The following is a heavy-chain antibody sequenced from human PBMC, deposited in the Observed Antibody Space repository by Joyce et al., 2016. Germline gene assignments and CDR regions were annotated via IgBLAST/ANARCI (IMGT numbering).Heavy chain of an antibody. Sequence: QVQLVESGGGVVQPGGSLRLACAASGFNFSNYAIHWVRQAPGKGLEWVAVISYDGTNNYYTDSVKGRFTISRDNAKNTVYVQVTSLRTEDTAVYYCARGEHTTSPLDYWGQGTLVTVSS. CDR1: GFNFSNYA. V-gene: IGHV3-30-3*01. D-gene: IGHD1-14*01. CDR2: ISYDGTNN. CDR3: ARGEHTTSPLDY. J-gene: IGHJ4*02.